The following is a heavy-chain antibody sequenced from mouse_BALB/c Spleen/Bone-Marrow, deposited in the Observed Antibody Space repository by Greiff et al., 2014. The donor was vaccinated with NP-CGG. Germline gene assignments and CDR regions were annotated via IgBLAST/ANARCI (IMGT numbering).Heavy chain of an antibody. J-gene: IGHJ1*01. D-gene: IGHD2-14*01. CDR1: GYTFTDYN. Sequence: VQLQQSGPELVKPGAPVKISCKASGYTFTDYNMHWVKQSHGKSLEWIGYIYPYNGGTGYNQKFKSKATLTVDNSSSPAYMELRSLTSEDSAVYYCARFRYDWYFDVWGAGTTVTVSS. CDR2: IYPYNGGT. CDR3: ARFRYDWYFDV. V-gene: IGHV1S29*02.